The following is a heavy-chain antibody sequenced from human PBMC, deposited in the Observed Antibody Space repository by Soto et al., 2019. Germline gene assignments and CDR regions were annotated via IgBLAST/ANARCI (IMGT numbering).Heavy chain of an antibody. CDR3: GSEGDWESGSWFLDL. CDR1: GFTFGRYG. Sequence: QEQLVESGGGVVQPGRSLRLSCAASGFTFGRYGIHWVRQAPGKGPEWVAVIWFDGSRQMHADSVRGGITISRDNSKDTVYLQMSSLSAEDTAMYYCGSEGDWESGSWFLDLWGRGSLVTVSS. V-gene: IGHV3-33*01. D-gene: IGHD1-26*01. J-gene: IGHJ2*01. CDR2: IWFDGSRQ.